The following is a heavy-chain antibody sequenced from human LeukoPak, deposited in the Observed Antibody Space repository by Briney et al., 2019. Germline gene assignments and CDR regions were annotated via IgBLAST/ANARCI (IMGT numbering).Heavy chain of an antibody. CDR1: GGSISSSSYY. D-gene: IGHD6-19*01. CDR3: ARQPRAIAVAGNFDY. CDR2: IYYSGST. J-gene: IGHJ4*02. Sequence: SETLSLTCTVSGGSISSSSYYWGWIRQPPGKGLEWIGSIYYSGSTYYNPSPKSRVTISVDTSKNQFSLKLSSVTAADTAVYYCARQPRAIAVAGNFDYWGQGTLVTVSS. V-gene: IGHV4-39*01.